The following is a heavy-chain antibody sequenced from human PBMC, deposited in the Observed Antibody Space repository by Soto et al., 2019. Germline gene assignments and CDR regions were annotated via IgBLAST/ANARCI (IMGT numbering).Heavy chain of an antibody. V-gene: IGHV3-33*01. J-gene: IGHJ4*02. CDR1: GFTFSSYG. CDR3: ARDYGGNSGDY. Sequence: GGSLRLSCAASGFTFSSYGMHWVRQAPGKGLEWVAVIWYDGSNKYYADSVKGRFTISRDNSKNTLYLQMNSLRAEDTAVYYCARDYGGNSGDYWGPGALVTVSS. D-gene: IGHD4-17*01. CDR2: IWYDGSNK.